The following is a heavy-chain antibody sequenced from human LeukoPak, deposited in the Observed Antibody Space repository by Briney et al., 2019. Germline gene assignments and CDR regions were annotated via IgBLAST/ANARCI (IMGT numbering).Heavy chain of an antibody. D-gene: IGHD2-2*01. CDR2: IQSDGSTA. CDR1: GFTFSNYW. J-gene: IGHJ4*02. Sequence: PSGGSLRLSCAASGFTFSNYWMHWVRQVPGKGPVWVSRIQSDGSTARYADSVQGRCTISRDNAKNTLYLQMNSLKAEDTAVYYCAGDTYCSGTSCYVFDYWGQGTLVTVSS. V-gene: IGHV3-74*01. CDR3: AGDTYCSGTSCYVFDY.